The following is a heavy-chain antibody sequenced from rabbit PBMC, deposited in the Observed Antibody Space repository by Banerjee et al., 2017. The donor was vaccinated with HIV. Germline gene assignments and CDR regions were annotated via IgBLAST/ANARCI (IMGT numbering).Heavy chain of an antibody. CDR2: IYTGRSTH. D-gene: IGHD1-1*01. CDR3: VRGRISGTDYNL. V-gene: IGHV1S45*01. Sequence: QEQLEESGGDLVKPEGSLTLTCTASGFSFSPVYVMGWVRQAPGKGLEWIACIYTGRSTHYYANWAKGRLTISKTSSTTVTLQMTSLTAADTATYFCVRGRISGTDYNLWGQGTLVTV. J-gene: IGHJ4*01. CDR1: GFSFSPVYV.